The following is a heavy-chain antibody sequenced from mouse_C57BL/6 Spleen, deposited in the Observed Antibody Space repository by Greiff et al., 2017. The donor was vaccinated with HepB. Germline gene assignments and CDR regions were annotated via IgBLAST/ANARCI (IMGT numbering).Heavy chain of an antibody. J-gene: IGHJ3*01. Sequence: VQLQQSGPELVKPGASVKISCKASGYTFTDYYMNWVKQSHGKSLEWIGDINPNNGGTSYNQKFKGKATLTVDKSSSTAYMELRSLTSEDSAVYYCARWYYGSRSAYWGQGTLVTVSA. CDR3: ARWYYGSRSAY. D-gene: IGHD1-1*01. CDR2: INPNNGGT. V-gene: IGHV1-26*01. CDR1: GYTFTDYY.